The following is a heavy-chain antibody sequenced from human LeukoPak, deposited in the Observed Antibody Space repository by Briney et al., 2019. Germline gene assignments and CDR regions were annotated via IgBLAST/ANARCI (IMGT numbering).Heavy chain of an antibody. Sequence: GGSLRLSCAASGFSFSSFAMSWVRQAPGKGLEWVSAIGVSGTTYYADSVKGRFTISRDSSKNTVYLQMNGLRDEDTAVYFCAKSSSSWSYYFNYWGQGTLVTVSS. CDR3: AKSSSSWSYYFNY. CDR2: IGVSGTT. D-gene: IGHD6-13*01. V-gene: IGHV3-23*01. J-gene: IGHJ4*02. CDR1: GFSFSSFA.